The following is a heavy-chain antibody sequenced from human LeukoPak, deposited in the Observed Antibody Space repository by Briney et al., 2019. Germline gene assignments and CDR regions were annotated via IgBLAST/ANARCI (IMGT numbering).Heavy chain of an antibody. CDR1: GFTFSSYS. J-gene: IGHJ4*02. CDR2: ISSSSSYI. Sequence: GGSLRLSCAASGFTFSSYSMNWVRQAPGKGLEWVSSISSSSSYIYYADSVKGRFTISRDNAKNSLYLQMNSLRAEDTAVYYCAHTPRYQYYFDYWGQGTLVTVSS. D-gene: IGHD2-15*01. CDR3: AHTPRYQYYFDY. V-gene: IGHV3-21*01.